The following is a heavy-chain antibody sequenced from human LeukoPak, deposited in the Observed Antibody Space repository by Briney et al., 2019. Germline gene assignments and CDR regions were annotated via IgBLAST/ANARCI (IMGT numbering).Heavy chain of an antibody. CDR2: IYYSGST. J-gene: IGHJ4*02. CDR3: ARTFIDSSGWLWGFDY. Sequence: SETLSLTCTVSGGSISSYYWSWIRQPPGKGLEWIGYIYYSGSTNYNPSLKSRVTISVDTSKNQFSLKLSSVTAADTAVYYCARTFIDSSGWLWGFDYWGQGTLVTVSS. D-gene: IGHD6-19*01. CDR1: GGSISSYY. V-gene: IGHV4-59*01.